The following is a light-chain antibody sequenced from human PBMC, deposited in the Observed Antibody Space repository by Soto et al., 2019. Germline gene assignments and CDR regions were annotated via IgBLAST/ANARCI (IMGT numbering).Light chain of an antibody. CDR1: SSDVGGSGL. J-gene: IGLJ3*02. CDR3: AARDDTLNGAV. Sequence: QSALTQPASVSGSPAQSITISCTGSSSDVGGSGLVSWYQFHPGKAPKLLIFEGFKRPSGVPDRFSGSKSGTSASLAISGLQSEDEADYYCAARDDTLNGAVFGGGTKLTVL. CDR2: EGF. V-gene: IGLV2-14*02.